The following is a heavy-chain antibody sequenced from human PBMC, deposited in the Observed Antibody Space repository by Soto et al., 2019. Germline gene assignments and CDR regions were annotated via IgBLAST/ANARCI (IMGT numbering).Heavy chain of an antibody. CDR2: TYWDDDK. CDR3: AKQNYGEFDS. D-gene: IGHD3-10*01. Sequence: QITLKESGPTLVKPTQTLTLTCTFSGFSLSTSGVGVGWIRQPPGKALAWRALTYWDDDKRYSPSLKSRLTITKDTSKNQVVLTRTNMDPVDTATYYCAKQNYGEFDSWGQGTLVTVSS. V-gene: IGHV2-5*02. CDR1: GFSLSTSGVG. J-gene: IGHJ4*02.